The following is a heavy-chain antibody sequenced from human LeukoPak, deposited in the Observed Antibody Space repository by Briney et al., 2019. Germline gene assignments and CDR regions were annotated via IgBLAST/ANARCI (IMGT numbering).Heavy chain of an antibody. J-gene: IGHJ4*02. CDR2: IDTDGSRK. D-gene: IGHD1-26*01. V-gene: IGHV3-74*01. CDR3: ARVGGATSPLVY. CDR1: GFTFSSYW. Sequence: GGSLRLSCAASGFTFSSYWMHWVRQAPGKGLVWVSRIDTDGSRKNYADSVEGGFTISRDNAKNTVYMQMKRLRDEDTAVYYCARVGGATSPLVYWGQRTLVADSS.